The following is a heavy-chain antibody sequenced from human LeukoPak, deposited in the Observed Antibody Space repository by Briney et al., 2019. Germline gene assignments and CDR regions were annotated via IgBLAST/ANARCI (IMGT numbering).Heavy chain of an antibody. J-gene: IGHJ4*02. CDR2: VSGSGEST. Sequence: PGGSLRLSCAASGFTFTSSVMSWVRQAPGKGLEWVSSVSGSGESTYYADSVKGRFTISRDNAKNSLYLQMNSLRAEDTAFYYCAKDRAMVRGVMISDWGQGTLVTVSS. V-gene: IGHV3-23*01. CDR1: GFTFTSSV. D-gene: IGHD3-10*01. CDR3: AKDRAMVRGVMISD.